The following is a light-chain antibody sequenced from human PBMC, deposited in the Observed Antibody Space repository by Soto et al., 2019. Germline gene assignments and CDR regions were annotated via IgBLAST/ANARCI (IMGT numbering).Light chain of an antibody. CDR2: EVS. J-gene: IGLJ2*01. V-gene: IGLV2-14*01. CDR1: SSDVDGYNY. Sequence: QSVLTQPASVSGSPGQSITISCTGTSSDVDGYNYVSWYQHHPGKAPKLMIYEVSNRPSGVSDRFSGSKSGNTASLTISGLQTEDEADYYCSSYSSRTLDVIFGGGTQLTVL. CDR3: SSYSSRTLDVI.